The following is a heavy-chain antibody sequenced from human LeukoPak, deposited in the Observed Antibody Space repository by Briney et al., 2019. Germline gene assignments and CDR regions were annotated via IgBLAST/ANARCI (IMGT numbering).Heavy chain of an antibody. Sequence: GKSLRLSCAASGFTFSGYGMHWVRQAPGKGLEWVALIWYDGTGKYYADSVKGRFTISRDNSKNTLYLQMSSLRAEDTAVYYCAKDPRPFDAFDIWGQGTMVTVSS. J-gene: IGHJ3*02. CDR2: IWYDGTGK. V-gene: IGHV3-33*06. CDR1: GFTFSGYG. CDR3: AKDPRPFDAFDI.